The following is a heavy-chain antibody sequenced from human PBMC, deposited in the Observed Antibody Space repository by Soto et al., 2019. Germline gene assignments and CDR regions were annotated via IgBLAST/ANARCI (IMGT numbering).Heavy chain of an antibody. V-gene: IGHV4-30-4*01. Sequence: PSETLSLTCTVSGGSISSGDYYWSWIRQPPGKGLEWIGYIYHSGSTYYNPSLQSRVSISVDTSKTQFSLKLRSVTAADTAVYYCAIDRIKILHASYYFYGLDGWGQGNTVTVSS. D-gene: IGHD3-3*01. J-gene: IGHJ6*02. CDR3: AIDRIKILHASYYFYGLDG. CDR2: IYHSGST. CDR1: GGSISSGDYY.